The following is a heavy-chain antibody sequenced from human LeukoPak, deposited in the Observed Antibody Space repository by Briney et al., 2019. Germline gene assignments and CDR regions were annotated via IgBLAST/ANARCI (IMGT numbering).Heavy chain of an antibody. V-gene: IGHV3-33*06. Sequence: PGGSLRLSCAASGFPFSSYGMHWVRQAPGRGLEWVAIIWYDGSNKYYADSVKGRFTISRDNSKNTLYLQMNSLRAEDTAVYYCAKEASWTYDSSGLFDYWGQGTLVTVSS. D-gene: IGHD3-22*01. CDR2: IWYDGSNK. CDR3: AKEASWTYDSSGLFDY. CDR1: GFPFSSYG. J-gene: IGHJ4*02.